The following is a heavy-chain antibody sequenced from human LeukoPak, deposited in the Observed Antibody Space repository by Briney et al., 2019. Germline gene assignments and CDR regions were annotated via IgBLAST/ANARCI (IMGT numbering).Heavy chain of an antibody. CDR3: ARVGAVAVAIDY. D-gene: IGHD5-12*01. J-gene: IGHJ4*02. CDR1: GFTFSSYG. Sequence: GGSLRLSCAASGFTFSSYGMHWVRQAPGKGLEWVAVISYDGSNKYYADSVKGRFTISRDNSKNTLYLQMNSLRAEDTAVYYCARVGAVAVAIDYWGQGTLVTVSS. CDR2: ISYDGSNK. V-gene: IGHV3-30*03.